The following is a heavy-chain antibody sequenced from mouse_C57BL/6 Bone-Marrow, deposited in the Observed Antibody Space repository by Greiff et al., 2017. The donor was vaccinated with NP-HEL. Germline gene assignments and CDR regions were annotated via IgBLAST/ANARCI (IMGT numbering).Heavy chain of an antibody. Sequence: VQLQQSGPELVKPGASVKISCKASGYAFSSSWMNWVKQRPGKGLEWIGRIYPGDGDTNYNGKFKGKATLTADKSSSTAYMQLSSLTSEDSAVYFCARWITTVVEAMDYWGQGTSVTVSS. CDR1: GYAFSSSW. CDR3: ARWITTVVEAMDY. J-gene: IGHJ4*01. V-gene: IGHV1-82*01. CDR2: IYPGDGDT. D-gene: IGHD1-1*01.